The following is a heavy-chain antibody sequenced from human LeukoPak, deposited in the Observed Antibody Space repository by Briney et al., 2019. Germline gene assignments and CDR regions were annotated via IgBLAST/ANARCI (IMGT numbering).Heavy chain of an antibody. J-gene: IGHJ5*02. Sequence: ASVKASCKASGYTFTGYYVYWVRQAPGQGLEWMGWIYPDSGGTNYAQKFLGRVTMTRDTSISTAYMELSRLRSDDTAVYYCARVGSSSWLDWFGPWGQGTLVTVSS. V-gene: IGHV1-2*02. CDR2: IYPDSGGT. CDR3: ARVGSSSWLDWFGP. CDR1: GYTFTGYY. D-gene: IGHD6-13*01.